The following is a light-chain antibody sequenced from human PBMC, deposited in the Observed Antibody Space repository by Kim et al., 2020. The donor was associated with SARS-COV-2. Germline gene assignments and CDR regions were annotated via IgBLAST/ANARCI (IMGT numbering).Light chain of an antibody. CDR1: QSLLHSNGYNY. CDR3: MQALQTPPWT. CDR2: LGS. V-gene: IGKV2-28*01. J-gene: IGKJ1*01. Sequence: DIVMTQSPLSLPVTPGEPASISCRSSQSLLHSNGYNYLDWYLQKPGQSPQVLIYLGSNRASGVPDRFSGSGSGTDFTLKISRVEAEDVGVYYCMQALQTPPWTVGQATKVDI.